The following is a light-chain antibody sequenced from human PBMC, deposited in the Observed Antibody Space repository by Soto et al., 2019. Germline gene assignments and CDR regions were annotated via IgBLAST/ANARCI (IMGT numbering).Light chain of an antibody. CDR3: QQYGTSPET. V-gene: IGKV3-20*01. Sequence: IVFTLSPRTLSLSTRQRATLSCRASQTASSNYLAWYQQKPGQAPRLLIYGASSRTTGIPSRFSGSGSGTDFTLTISRLEPEDFAVYYCQQYGTSPETFGQGTKVDIK. CDR2: GAS. J-gene: IGKJ1*01. CDR1: QTASSNY.